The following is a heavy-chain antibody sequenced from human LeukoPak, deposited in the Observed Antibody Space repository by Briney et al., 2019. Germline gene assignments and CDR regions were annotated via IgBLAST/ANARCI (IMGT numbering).Heavy chain of an antibody. CDR2: INHSGST. J-gene: IGHJ5*02. CDR3: ARAHANIVVVVAATPRWFDP. D-gene: IGHD2-15*01. Sequence: SETLSLTCAVYGGSFSGYYWSWIRQPPGRGLEWIGEINHSGSTNYNPSLKSRVTISVDTSKNQFSLKLSSVTAADTAVYYCARAHANIVVVVAATPRWFDPWGQGTLVTVSS. V-gene: IGHV4-34*01. CDR1: GGSFSGYY.